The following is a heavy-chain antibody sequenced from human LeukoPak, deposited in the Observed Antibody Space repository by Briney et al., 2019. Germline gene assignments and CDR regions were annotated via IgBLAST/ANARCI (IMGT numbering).Heavy chain of an antibody. V-gene: IGHV4-39*02. CDR1: GDSISRSTYY. CDR2: VYYGRSP. D-gene: IGHD6-25*01. J-gene: IGHJ4*02. Sequence: SETLSLTCTVSGDSISRSTYYWAWIRQPPGKGLEWIGSVYYGRSPYFNPSLESRATISVDTSKNHSSLKMSSVTAADTAVYYCARSSGTGTFSYWGQGTLVTVSS. CDR3: ARSSGTGTFSY.